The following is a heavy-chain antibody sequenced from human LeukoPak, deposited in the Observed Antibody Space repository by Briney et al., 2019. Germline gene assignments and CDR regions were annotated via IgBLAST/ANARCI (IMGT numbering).Heavy chain of an antibody. CDR1: GFTFSSYW. Sequence: GGSLRLSCAASGFTFSSYWMSWVRQAPGKGLEWVANIKQDGSERYYVDSVKGRFTISRDNSKNTLYLQMNSLRAEDTAVYYCAKGSTYYYGMDVWGQGTTVTVSS. V-gene: IGHV3-7*03. CDR3: AKGSTYYYGMDV. D-gene: IGHD5/OR15-5a*01. CDR2: IKQDGSER. J-gene: IGHJ6*02.